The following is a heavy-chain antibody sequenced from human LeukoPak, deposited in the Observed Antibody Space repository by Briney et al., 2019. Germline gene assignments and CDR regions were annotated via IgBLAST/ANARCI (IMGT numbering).Heavy chain of an antibody. V-gene: IGHV3-23*01. CDR2: ISGSGGST. Sequence: GGSLRLSCAASGFTFSSYAMSWVRQAPGKGLEWVSAISGSGGSTYYADSVKGRFTISRDNSKNTLYLQMNSRRAEDTAVYYCARKNSGSYEWHFDYWGQGTLVTVSS. CDR1: GFTFSSYA. J-gene: IGHJ4*02. CDR3: ARKNSGSYEWHFDY. D-gene: IGHD1-26*01.